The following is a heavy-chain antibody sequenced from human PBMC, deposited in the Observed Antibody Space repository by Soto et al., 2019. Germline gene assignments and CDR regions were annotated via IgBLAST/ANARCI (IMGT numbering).Heavy chain of an antibody. Sequence: PSEPQSLTCALSGGSISSGGYSWSWIRQPPGKGLEWIGYIYHGGSTYYNPSLKSRVTISVDRSKNQFSLKLSSVTAADTAVYYCARGQVVAAQHWGQGTLVTVSS. CDR2: IYHGGST. J-gene: IGHJ4*02. D-gene: IGHD2-15*01. V-gene: IGHV4-30-2*01. CDR3: ARGQVVAAQH. CDR1: GGSISSGGYS.